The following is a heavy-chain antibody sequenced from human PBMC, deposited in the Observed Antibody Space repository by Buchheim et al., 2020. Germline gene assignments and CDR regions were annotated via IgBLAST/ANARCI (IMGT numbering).Heavy chain of an antibody. V-gene: IGHV3-30*18. D-gene: IGHD4-23*01. CDR1: GFIFSSFG. CDR2: TSYDGTNK. Sequence: QVQLVESVGGVVQPGRSLRLSCAASGFIFSSFGMHWVRQAPGKGLEWVAVTSYDGTNKYYGDSVKGRFTISRDNSKNTLYLQMNSLRAEDTAVYYCAKDTVGRYAYGYYYYYGMDVWGQGTT. J-gene: IGHJ6*02. CDR3: AKDTVGRYAYGYYYYYGMDV.